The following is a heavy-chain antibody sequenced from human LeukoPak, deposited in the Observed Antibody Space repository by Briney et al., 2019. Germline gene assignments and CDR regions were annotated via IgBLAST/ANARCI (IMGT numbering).Heavy chain of an antibody. CDR1: GGSISSYY. Sequence: SETLSPTCTVSGGSISSYYWSWIRQPPGKGLEWIGYIYYSGSTNYNPSLKSRVTISVDTSKDQFSLKLSSVTAADTAVYYCARDGSGSSGWYNFDYWGQGTLVTVSS. D-gene: IGHD6-19*01. CDR3: ARDGSGSSGWYNFDY. V-gene: IGHV4-59*01. CDR2: IYYSGST. J-gene: IGHJ4*02.